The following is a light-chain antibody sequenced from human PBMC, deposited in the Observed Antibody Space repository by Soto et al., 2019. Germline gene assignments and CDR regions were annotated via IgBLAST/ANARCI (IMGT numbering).Light chain of an antibody. J-gene: IGKJ2*01. CDR2: WAS. Sequence: DIVMTQSPDSLAVSLGERATINCKSSQSILYSSNNKNQLAWYQQKPGQPPKLLMYWASTRHSGVPDRFSGREAWTDFTLNISSLQAEDVAVYYCKQYNSPPYTFGQGTKLEI. CDR1: QSILYSSNNKNQ. CDR3: KQYNSPPYT. V-gene: IGKV4-1*01.